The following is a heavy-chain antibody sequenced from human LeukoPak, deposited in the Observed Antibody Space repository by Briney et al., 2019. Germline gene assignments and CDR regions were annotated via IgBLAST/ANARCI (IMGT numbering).Heavy chain of an antibody. V-gene: IGHV4-39*01. CDR2: IYYSGNT. Sequence: PSETLSLTCTVSGDSFSSRTYYWGWIRQPPGKGLECIGCIYYSGNTFYNPSLKSRVSMSVDTSKNQFSLKLSSVTAADTAVYYCARLALTSPFDYWGQGTLVTVSS. J-gene: IGHJ4*02. D-gene: IGHD4/OR15-4a*01. CDR1: GDSFSSRTYY. CDR3: ARLALTSPFDY.